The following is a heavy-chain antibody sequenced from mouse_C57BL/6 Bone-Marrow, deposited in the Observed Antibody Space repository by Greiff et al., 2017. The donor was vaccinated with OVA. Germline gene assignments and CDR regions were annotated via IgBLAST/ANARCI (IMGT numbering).Heavy chain of an antibody. CDR2: IYPGSGNT. J-gene: IGHJ4*01. Sequence: VKLMESGAELVRPGASVKLSCKASGYTFTDYYINWVKQRPGQGLEWIARIYPGSGNTYYNEKFKGKATLTAEKSSSTAYMQLSSLTSEDSAVYFCARKAYYAMDYWGQGTSVTVSS. CDR1: GYTFTDYY. D-gene: IGHD6-1*01. CDR3: ARKAYYAMDY. V-gene: IGHV1-76*01.